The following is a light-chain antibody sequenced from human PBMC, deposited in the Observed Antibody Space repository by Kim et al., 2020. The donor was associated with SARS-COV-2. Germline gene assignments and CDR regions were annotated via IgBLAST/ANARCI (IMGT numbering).Light chain of an antibody. V-gene: IGLV3-1*01. CDR2: QDS. Sequence: VTPGQTASIPCSGDKLGDKYACWYQKKPGQSPVLVIYQDSKGPSGIPERFSGSNSGNTATLTISGTQAMDEADYYCQAWDSSTYVVFGGGTQLTVL. J-gene: IGLJ2*01. CDR1: KLGDKY. CDR3: QAWDSSTYVV.